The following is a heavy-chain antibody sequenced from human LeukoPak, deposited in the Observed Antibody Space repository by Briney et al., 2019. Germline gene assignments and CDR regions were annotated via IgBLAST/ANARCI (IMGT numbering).Heavy chain of an antibody. CDR2: ISAYNGNT. D-gene: IGHD2-8*01. V-gene: IGHV1-18*01. CDR1: GYTFTTYG. Sequence: GASVKVSCKASGYTFTTYGISWVRQAPGQGLEWMGWISAYNGNTNYPQKLQGRVTMTTDTSTSTAYTELRSLRSDDTAVYYCTRTVLDCKNGVCYDYWGQGTLVTVSS. J-gene: IGHJ4*02. CDR3: TRTVLDCKNGVCYDY.